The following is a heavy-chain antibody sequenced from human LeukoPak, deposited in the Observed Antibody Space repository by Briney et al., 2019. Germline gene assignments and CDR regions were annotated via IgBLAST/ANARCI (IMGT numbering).Heavy chain of an antibody. CDR3: ARASTTVPTLLYN. CDR2: LSGDGSST. D-gene: IGHD4-17*01. V-gene: IGHV3-74*01. J-gene: IGHJ4*02. CDR1: GFTFSTYW. Sequence: GRSLRLSCAASGFTFSTYWMHWVRQAPGKGLLWVSRLSGDGSSTRFADSLKGRFTISRDNAKNTLYLQMNSLRAEDTAVYFCARASTTVPTLLYNWGEGTLVTVSS.